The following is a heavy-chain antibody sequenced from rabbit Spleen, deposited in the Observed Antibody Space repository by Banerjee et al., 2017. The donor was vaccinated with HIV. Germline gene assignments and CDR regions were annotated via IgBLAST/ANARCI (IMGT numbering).Heavy chain of an antibody. J-gene: IGHJ4*01. CDR2: IYAGSSGST. CDR1: GFSFSSNDY. D-gene: IGHD1-1*01. CDR3: ARDLVAVIGWNFNL. V-gene: IGHV1S45*01. Sequence: EQLEESGGGLVQPEGSLTLTCKASGFSFSSNDYMCWVRQAPGKGLEWIACIYAGSSGSTYYASWAKGRFTISKTSSTTVTLQMTSLTGADTATYFCARDLVAVIGWNFNLWGPGTLVTVS.